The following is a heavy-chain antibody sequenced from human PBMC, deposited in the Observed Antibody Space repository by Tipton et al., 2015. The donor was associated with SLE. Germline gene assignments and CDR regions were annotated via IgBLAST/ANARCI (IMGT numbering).Heavy chain of an antibody. CDR3: ARETGRPYWYFDL. CDR2: IYYSGST. D-gene: IGHD1-1*01. CDR1: GGSVSSGSYY. V-gene: IGHV4-61*01. J-gene: IGHJ2*01. Sequence: TLSLTCTVSGGSVSSGSYYWSWIRQPPGKGLEWIGYIYYSGSTNYNPSLKSRVTISVDTSKNQFSLKLSSVTAADTAVYYCARETGRPYWYFDLWGRGTLVTVSS.